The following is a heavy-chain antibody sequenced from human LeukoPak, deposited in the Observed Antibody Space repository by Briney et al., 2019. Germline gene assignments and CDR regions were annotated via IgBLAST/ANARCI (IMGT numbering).Heavy chain of an antibody. V-gene: IGHV3-64D*09. CDR3: VKYVSGY. D-gene: IGHD3-10*01. J-gene: IGHJ4*02. Sequence: GGSLRLFCSASGFTFSSYAMHWVGQAPGEGLEYVSAIITHGGRTYDADSVKGRFTISRDNAKNTLYLEMSSLRADDTAVYYCVKYVSGYWGQGRLVSVSS. CDR1: GFTFSSYA. CDR2: IITHGGRT.